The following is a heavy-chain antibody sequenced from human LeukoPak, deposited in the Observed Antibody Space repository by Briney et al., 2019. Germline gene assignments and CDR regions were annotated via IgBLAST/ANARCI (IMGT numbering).Heavy chain of an antibody. CDR2: IYYSGST. CDR3: ARHAISSAWSIDY. J-gene: IGHJ4*02. V-gene: IGHV4-39*01. CDR1: GGSISSSSYY. D-gene: IGHD6-19*01. Sequence: SETLSLTCTVSGGSISSSSYYWGWIRQPPGKGLEWIGSIYYSGSTNYNPSLKSRVTISVDTSKNQFSLKLSSVAAADTAVYYCARHAISSAWSIDYWGQGTPVTVSS.